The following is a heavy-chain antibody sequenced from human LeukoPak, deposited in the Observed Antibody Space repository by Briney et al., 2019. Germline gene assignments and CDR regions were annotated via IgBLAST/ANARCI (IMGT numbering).Heavy chain of an antibody. Sequence: GGSLRLSCAASGFTVTNNYMSWVRQAPGKGLEWVSVTYAGGTTSYADSVKGRFTISRDSSKNTLYLQMNSLRAEDTAVYYCAREGYASGTRYGMDVWGQGTTVTVSS. CDR1: GFTVTNNY. CDR3: AREGYASGTRYGMDV. CDR2: TYAGGTT. D-gene: IGHD3-10*01. V-gene: IGHV3-66*01. J-gene: IGHJ6*02.